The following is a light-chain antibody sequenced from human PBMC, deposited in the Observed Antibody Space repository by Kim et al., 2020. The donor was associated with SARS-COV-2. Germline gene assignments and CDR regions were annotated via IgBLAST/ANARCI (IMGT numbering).Light chain of an antibody. CDR3: QLYDNLMYT. V-gene: IGKV1-33*01. J-gene: IGKJ2*01. CDR1: RDISSY. CDR2: DAS. Sequence: ASVGDRVTITCQASRDISSYLNWYQQKPGKAPKLLIYDASDLETGVPSRFSGSGSGTDFTFTISSLQPEDIATYYCQLYDNLMYTFGQGTKVDIK.